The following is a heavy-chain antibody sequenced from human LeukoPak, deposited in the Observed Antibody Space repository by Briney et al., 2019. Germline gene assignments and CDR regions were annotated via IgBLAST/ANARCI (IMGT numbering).Heavy chain of an antibody. CDR1: GYSFTGYS. CDR2: INPSVGST. J-gene: IGHJ4*02. D-gene: IGHD2-15*01. V-gene: IGHV1-46*01. CDR3: ARDMGLAYCSGGSCPFDY. Sequence: GASVKVSCKTSGYSFTGYSMHWVRQAPGQGLEWMGIINPSVGSTRHSQKFQGRVTMTRDTSTSTVYMELSSLISDATAVYYCARDMGLAYCSGGSCPFDYWGQGTRVTVSS.